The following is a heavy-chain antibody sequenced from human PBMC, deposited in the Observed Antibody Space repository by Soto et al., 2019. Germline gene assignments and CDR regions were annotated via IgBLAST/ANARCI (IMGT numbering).Heavy chain of an antibody. Sequence: QVQLVESGGGVVQPGRSLRLSCAASGFTFSSYAMHWVRQAPGKGLEWVAVISYDGSNKYYADSVKGRFTISRDNSKNTRYLQMNSLRAEDTAVYYCARDQGGSHDYWGQGTLVTVSS. CDR2: ISYDGSNK. CDR3: ARDQGGSHDY. CDR1: GFTFSSYA. J-gene: IGHJ4*02. D-gene: IGHD1-26*01. V-gene: IGHV3-30-3*01.